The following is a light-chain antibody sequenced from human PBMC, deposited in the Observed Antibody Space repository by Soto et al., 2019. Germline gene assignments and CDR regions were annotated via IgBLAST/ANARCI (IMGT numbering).Light chain of an antibody. Sequence: QSVLTQPASVSGSPGQSITISCTGTCSDVGSYNLVSWYQQHPGNAPKLMIYEGSKRPSGVSNRFFGSKSGNTASLTISGLQAEDEADYYCCSFARGSTLVFGGGTKLTVL. CDR2: EGS. CDR3: CSFARGSTLV. V-gene: IGLV2-23*01. CDR1: CSDVGSYNL. J-gene: IGLJ3*02.